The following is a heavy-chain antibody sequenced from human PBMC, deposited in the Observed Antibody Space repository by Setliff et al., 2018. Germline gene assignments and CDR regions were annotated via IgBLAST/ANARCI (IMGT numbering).Heavy chain of an antibody. D-gene: IGHD3-10*01. Sequence: ASVKVSCKASGNIFTGHFLHWVRQAPGQGLEWMGWINPDTGDTHYPVNFQGRVTMTRDTSISTGSMELSRLRSDDTAVYYCARDTGLLWFGELPYWGQGTLVTVSS. J-gene: IGHJ4*02. V-gene: IGHV1-2*02. CDR1: GNIFTGHF. CDR2: INPDTGDT. CDR3: ARDTGLLWFGELPY.